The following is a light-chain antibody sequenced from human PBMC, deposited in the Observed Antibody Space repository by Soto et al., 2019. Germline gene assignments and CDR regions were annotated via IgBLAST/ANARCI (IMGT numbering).Light chain of an antibody. CDR2: DAS. J-gene: IGKJ1*01. V-gene: IGKV1-5*01. CDR3: LQYNGYYRT. Sequence: IPISQCPSTLCASVGDTVRISCRASQTISGWLAWYQQRTGEAPNLLIFDASTLESGVPSRFSGSGYGTTFNLTISSLQSDDFATYYCLQYNGYYRTFGQGTKVDIK. CDR1: QTISGW.